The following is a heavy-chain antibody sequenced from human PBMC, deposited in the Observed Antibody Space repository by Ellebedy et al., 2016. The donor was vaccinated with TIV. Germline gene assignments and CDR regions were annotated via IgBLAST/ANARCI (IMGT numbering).Heavy chain of an antibody. J-gene: IGHJ4*02. CDR3: ARETAAAGFFDY. CDR1: GFTFSSYS. Sequence: GESLKISCAASGFTFSSYSMNWVRQAPGKGLEWVSSISSSSSYIYYADSVKGRFTISRDNAKNSLYLQMNSLRAEDTAVYYCARETAAAGFFDYWGQGTLVTVSS. CDR2: ISSSSSYI. D-gene: IGHD6-13*01. V-gene: IGHV3-21*01.